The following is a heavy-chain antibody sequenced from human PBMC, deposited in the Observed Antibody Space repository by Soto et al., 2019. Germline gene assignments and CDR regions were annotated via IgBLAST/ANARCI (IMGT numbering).Heavy chain of an antibody. V-gene: IGHV3-74*01. J-gene: IGHJ3*01. CDR2: IHSDGITT. CDR3: ATGPTPAFAF. CDR1: GFTFSSSA. Sequence: GGSLRLSCAASGFTFSSSAMHWVRQAPGKGLVWVSRIHSDGITTLYADSVTGRFTISRDNAKNTVFLQMNSLRAEDTAVYYCATGPTPAFAFWGRGTMVTVSS. D-gene: IGHD1-1*01.